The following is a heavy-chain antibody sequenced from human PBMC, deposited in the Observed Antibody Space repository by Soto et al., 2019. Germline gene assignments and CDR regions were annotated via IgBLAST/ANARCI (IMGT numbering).Heavy chain of an antibody. Sequence: GVLRVSCAASGFTFSTYAMSWVRQAPGKGLEWVSAISGSGDTTYYANSVKGRFTISRDNSKNTLYLQMNSLRAEDTAVYYCAKGSYRPHDYWGQGTLVTVSS. CDR1: GFTFSTYA. V-gene: IGHV3-23*01. CDR2: ISGSGDTT. CDR3: AKGSYRPHDY. J-gene: IGHJ4*02. D-gene: IGHD1-26*01.